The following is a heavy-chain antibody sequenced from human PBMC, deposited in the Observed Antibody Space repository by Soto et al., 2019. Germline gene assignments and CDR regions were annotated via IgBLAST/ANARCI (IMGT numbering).Heavy chain of an antibody. CDR3: ARGKYYDVSTGYSTFDP. CDR1: GFIFNNYL. V-gene: IGHV3-74*01. Sequence: VGGLRLSLAPPGFIFNNYLMASVRPVLGEGLVWVSRVNSDGSTTNYADSVKGRFTISRDNAKNTLFLQMNSLRVEDTAVYYCARGKYYDVSTGYSTFDPWGQGVPVNVSS. CDR2: VNSDGSTT. D-gene: IGHD3-9*01. J-gene: IGHJ5*02.